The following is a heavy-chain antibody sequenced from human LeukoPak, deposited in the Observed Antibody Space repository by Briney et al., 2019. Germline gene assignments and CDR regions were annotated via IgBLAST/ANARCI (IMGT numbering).Heavy chain of an antibody. CDR3: ARGTILGAFDI. CDR2: ISSSSSTI. J-gene: IGHJ3*02. V-gene: IGHV3-48*01. Sequence: PGGSLRLSCAASGFTFSSYSMNWVRQAPGKGLEWVSYISSSSSTIYYADSVKGRFTISRDNAKNSLYLQMNSLRAEDTAVYYCARGTILGAFDIWGQGTMVTVSS. CDR1: GFTFSSYS. D-gene: IGHD2-21*01.